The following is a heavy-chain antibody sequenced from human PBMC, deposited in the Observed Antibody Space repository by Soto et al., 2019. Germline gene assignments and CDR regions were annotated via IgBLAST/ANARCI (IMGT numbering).Heavy chain of an antibody. CDR3: ARGITLPTPLDY. D-gene: IGHD1-20*01. CDR1: GYTFTSYA. CDR2: INAGNGNT. Sequence: ASVKVSCKASGYTFTSYAMHWVRQAPGQRLEWMGWINAGNGNTKYSQKFQGKVTITRDTSASTAYMELSSLRSEDTAVYYCARGITLPTPLDYWGQGTLVTVSS. V-gene: IGHV1-3*01. J-gene: IGHJ4*02.